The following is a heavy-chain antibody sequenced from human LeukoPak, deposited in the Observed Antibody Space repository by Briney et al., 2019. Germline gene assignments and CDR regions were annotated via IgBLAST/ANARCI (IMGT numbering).Heavy chain of an antibody. Sequence: GGSLRLSCAASRFTFSYFAMHWVRQAPGKGLEWVAVLSDDGSNKFYADSVKGRFTISRDNSKNTLYLQMNSLRAEDTAFYYCAKDPHSSSWYYFDSWGQGTLATVSS. CDR1: RFTFSYFA. D-gene: IGHD6-13*01. CDR3: AKDPHSSSWYYFDS. CDR2: LSDDGSNK. J-gene: IGHJ4*02. V-gene: IGHV3-30*18.